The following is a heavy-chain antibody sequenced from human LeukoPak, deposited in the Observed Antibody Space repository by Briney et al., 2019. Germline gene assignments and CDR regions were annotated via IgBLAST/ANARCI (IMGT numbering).Heavy chain of an antibody. CDR3: ARVIHTVTTFDY. CDR1: GFTFSSYA. V-gene: IGHV3-21*01. D-gene: IGHD4-17*01. J-gene: IGHJ4*02. CDR2: ISSSSSYI. Sequence: KPGGSLRLSCAASGFTFSSYAMSWVRQAPGKGLEWVSSISSSSSYIYYADSVKGRFTISRDNAKNSLYLQMNSLRAEDTAVYYCARVIHTVTTFDYWGQGTLVTVSS.